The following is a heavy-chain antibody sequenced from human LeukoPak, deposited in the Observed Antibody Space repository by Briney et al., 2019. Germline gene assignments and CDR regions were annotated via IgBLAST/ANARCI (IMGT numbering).Heavy chain of an antibody. Sequence: GGSLRLSCAASGFTFDDYGMSWVRQAPGKGLEWVSYISSSGSTIYYADSVKGRFTISRDNAKNSLYLQMNSLRAEDTAVYYCARAHGGGGSYYYYRDVWGKGPTVTVSS. CDR3: ARAHGGGGSYYYYRDV. CDR2: ISSSGSTI. D-gene: IGHD3-16*01. CDR1: GFTFDDYG. V-gene: IGHV3-11*04. J-gene: IGHJ6*03.